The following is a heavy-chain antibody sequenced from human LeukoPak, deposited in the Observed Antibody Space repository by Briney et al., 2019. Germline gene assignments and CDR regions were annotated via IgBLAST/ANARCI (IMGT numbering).Heavy chain of an antibody. CDR2: IKQDGSEK. CDR1: GFTFSSYW. V-gene: IGHV3-7*01. Sequence: GSLRLSCAASGFTFSSYWMSWVRQAPGKGLEWVANIKQDGSEKYYVDSVKGRFTISRDNAKNSLYLQMNSLRAEDTAVYYCARDIGITIFGVVIHGELDYWGQGTLVTVSS. CDR3: ARDIGITIFGVVIHGELDY. D-gene: IGHD3-3*01. J-gene: IGHJ4*02.